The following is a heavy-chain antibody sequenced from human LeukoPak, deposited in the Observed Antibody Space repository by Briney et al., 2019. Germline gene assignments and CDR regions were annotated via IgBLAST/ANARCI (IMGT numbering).Heavy chain of an antibody. CDR2: IWYDGSNK. Sequence: GVSLRLSCAASGFTFSSYGMHWVRQAPGKGLEWVAVIWYDGSNKYYADSVKGRFTISRDNSKNTLYLQMNSLRAEDTAVYYCATAYYDFWSCYFGSAPAQDYRGQGTLVTVSS. V-gene: IGHV3-33*01. CDR1: GFTFSSYG. J-gene: IGHJ4*02. CDR3: ATAYYDFWSCYFGSAPAQDY. D-gene: IGHD3-3*01.